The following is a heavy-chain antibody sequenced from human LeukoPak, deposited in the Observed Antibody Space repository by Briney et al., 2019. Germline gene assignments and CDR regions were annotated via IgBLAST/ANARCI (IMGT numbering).Heavy chain of an antibody. CDR1: GYTFTGYY. D-gene: IGHD1-26*01. CDR3: ARGPIGGSYNNWFDP. Sequence: GASVKVSCKASGYTFTGYYMHWVRQAPGQGLEWMGRINPNSGGTNYAQKFQGWVTMTRDTSISTAYMELSRLRSDDTAVYYCARGPIGGSYNNWFDPWGQGTLVTVSS. V-gene: IGHV1-2*04. J-gene: IGHJ5*02. CDR2: INPNSGGT.